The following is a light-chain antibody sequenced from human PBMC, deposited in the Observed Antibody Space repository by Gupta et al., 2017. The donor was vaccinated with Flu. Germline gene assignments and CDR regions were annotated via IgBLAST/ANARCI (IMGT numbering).Light chain of an antibody. CDR2: EDN. J-gene: IGLJ2*01. Sequence: NFMLTQPHSVSETPGKTVTISCTRSSGSIASNYVQWYQQRPGSSPTTVIYEDNKRPAGGPGRFSGSIDRSSNTASLTISGLKTEDEADYYCQSPDSSSRVAFGGGTKQTVL. V-gene: IGLV6-57*01. CDR1: SGSIASNY. CDR3: QSPDSSSRVA.